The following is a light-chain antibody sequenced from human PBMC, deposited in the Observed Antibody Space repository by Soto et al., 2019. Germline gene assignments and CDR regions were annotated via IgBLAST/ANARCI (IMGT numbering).Light chain of an antibody. CDR2: RVN. CDR1: SSNIGSNY. J-gene: IGLJ2*01. CDR3: AAWDDTLSGVV. Sequence: QSVLTQPPSASGTPGQRVTISCSGSSSNIGSNYVYWYQQLPRTAPKLLLYRVNQRPSGVPDRFSDSKSGTSASLAISGLRSDDEADYYCAAWDDTLSGVVFGGGTKLTVL. V-gene: IGLV1-47*01.